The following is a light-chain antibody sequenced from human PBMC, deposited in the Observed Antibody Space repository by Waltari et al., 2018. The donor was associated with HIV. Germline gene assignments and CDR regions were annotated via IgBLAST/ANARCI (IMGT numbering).Light chain of an antibody. J-gene: IGKJ4*01. CDR3: QQLNTYPLT. CDR1: LFIRSH. Sequence: DIQLTQSPSSLAASVGDRVTVTCRASLFIRSHLAWYHHKPGKAPKLRIYSAPTLQSGVPSRFSGSQSGTDFTLTISSLQPEDFATYYCQQLNTYPLTFGGGTKVEIK. V-gene: IGKV1-9*01. CDR2: SAP.